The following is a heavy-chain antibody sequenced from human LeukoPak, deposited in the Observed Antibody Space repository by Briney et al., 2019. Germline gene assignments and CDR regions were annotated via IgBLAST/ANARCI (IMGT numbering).Heavy chain of an antibody. D-gene: IGHD4-17*01. Sequence: GGSLRLSCAAPEFTFSRYAMTWVRQAPGKGLEWVSSITSRDGRTSYADSVKGRFTVSRDNSKNTLYLQMNYLRVEDTAVYYCARDPNGDYLGAFDFWGQGTLVTVSS. J-gene: IGHJ3*01. V-gene: IGHV3-23*01. CDR1: EFTFSRYA. CDR3: ARDPNGDYLGAFDF. CDR2: ITSRDGRT.